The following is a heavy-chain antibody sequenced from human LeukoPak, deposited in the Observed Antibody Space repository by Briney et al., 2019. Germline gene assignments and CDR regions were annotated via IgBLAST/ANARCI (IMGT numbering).Heavy chain of an antibody. Sequence: GGSLRLSCAASGFTFSSYAMHWVRQAPGKGLEWVAIISYDGSNKYYADSVKGRFTISRDNSKNTLYLQMNSLRAEDTAVYYCAKEPFPGVVPFYWFDPWGQGTLVTVSS. D-gene: IGHD3-3*01. J-gene: IGHJ5*02. CDR2: ISYDGSNK. V-gene: IGHV3-30-3*01. CDR3: AKEPFPGVVPFYWFDP. CDR1: GFTFSSYA.